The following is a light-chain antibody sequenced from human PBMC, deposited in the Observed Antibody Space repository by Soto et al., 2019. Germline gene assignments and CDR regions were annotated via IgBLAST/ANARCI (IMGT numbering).Light chain of an antibody. Sequence: ESVLTQSPGTLYLSPGERATLSCRASQSISNNYLAWYQQKPGQAPRLLIYGASSRATGITDRFSGSGSGTGFTLTIARLEPEDFAVYYCQQYGSSQTFGGGTRVEIK. V-gene: IGKV3-20*01. CDR2: GAS. CDR1: QSISNNY. CDR3: QQYGSSQT. J-gene: IGKJ4*01.